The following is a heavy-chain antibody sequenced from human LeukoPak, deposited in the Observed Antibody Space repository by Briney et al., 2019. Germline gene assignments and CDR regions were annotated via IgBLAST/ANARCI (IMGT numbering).Heavy chain of an antibody. CDR1: GFTFEDYA. V-gene: IGHV3-9*01. J-gene: IGHJ4*02. CDR3: AKDKWLRSRTLSLFDY. Sequence: PGRSLRLSCAASGFTFEDYAMHWVRQAPGKGLEWVSGISWISGSIDYADSVKGRFTISRDNAKNSLYLQMNSLRAEDTALYYCAKDKWLRSRTLSLFDYWGQGILVTVSS. CDR2: ISWISGSI. D-gene: IGHD5-12*01.